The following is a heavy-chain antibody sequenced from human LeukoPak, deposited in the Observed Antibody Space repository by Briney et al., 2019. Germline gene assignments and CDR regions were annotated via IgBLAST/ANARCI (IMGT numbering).Heavy chain of an antibody. V-gene: IGHV4-31*03. CDR2: IYSSGIT. Sequence: SETLSLTCTVSGGSISSGAYYWTWIRQHPGKGLEWIGYIYSSGITYYNPSLKSRVTISLDTSKNQFSLNLRSVTAADTAVYYCARNGGYGDYARYWGRGTLVTVSS. D-gene: IGHD4-17*01. J-gene: IGHJ4*02. CDR3: ARNGGYGDYARY. CDR1: GGSISSGAYY.